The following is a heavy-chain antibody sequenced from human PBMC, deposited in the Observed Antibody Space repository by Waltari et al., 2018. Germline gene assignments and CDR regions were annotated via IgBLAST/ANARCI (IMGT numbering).Heavy chain of an antibody. CDR2: IYTSGST. V-gene: IGHV4-61*02. CDR1: GGSISSGSYY. CDR3: ARGYCSGGSCYSSYYYMDV. Sequence: QVQLQESGPGLVKPSQTLSLTCTVSGGSISSGSYYWSWIRQPAGKGLEWIGRIYTSGSTNYNPSLKSRVTISVDTSKNQFSLKLSSVTAADTAVYYCARGYCSGGSCYSSYYYMDVWGKGTTVTVSS. J-gene: IGHJ6*03. D-gene: IGHD2-15*01.